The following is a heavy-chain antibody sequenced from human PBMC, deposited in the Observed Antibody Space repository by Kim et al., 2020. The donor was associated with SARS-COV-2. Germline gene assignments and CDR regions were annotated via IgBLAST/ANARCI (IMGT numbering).Heavy chain of an antibody. J-gene: IGHJ4*02. Sequence: ADAVNGRFTTSRDNSKNTLYLQMNSLRAEDTAVYYCAREGYYGSGSYPGYWGQGTLVTVSS. D-gene: IGHD3-10*01. V-gene: IGHV3-30*07. CDR3: AREGYYGSGSYPGY.